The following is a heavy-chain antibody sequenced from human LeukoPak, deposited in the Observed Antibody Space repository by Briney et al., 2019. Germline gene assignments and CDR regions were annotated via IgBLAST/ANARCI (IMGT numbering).Heavy chain of an antibody. J-gene: IGHJ4*02. CDR1: GYTFTSYG. Sequence: ASVKVSCNASGYTFTSYGIIWVRQAPGQGLEWMGWISTYNGNTNYAQKIQGRVIMTTDTSTSTAYMELRSLRSDDTAVYYCARDLPYSSSWESIDYWGQGTLVTVST. D-gene: IGHD6-13*01. CDR2: ISTYNGNT. V-gene: IGHV1-18*01. CDR3: ARDLPYSSSWESIDY.